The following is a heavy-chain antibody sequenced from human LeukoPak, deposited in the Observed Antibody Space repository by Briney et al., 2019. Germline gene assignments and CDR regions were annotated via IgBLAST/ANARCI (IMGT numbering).Heavy chain of an antibody. CDR1: GGSISGYY. CDR2: IYYSGST. J-gene: IGHJ5*02. Sequence: SETLSLTCTVSGGSISGYYWSWIRQPPGKGLEWIGYIYYSGSTNYSPSLKSRVTISVDTSRNQFSLKLSSVTAADTAVYYCARHGKRQWLLPANWFDPWGQGSLVIVSS. CDR3: ARHGKRQWLLPANWFDP. V-gene: IGHV4-59*08. D-gene: IGHD6-19*01.